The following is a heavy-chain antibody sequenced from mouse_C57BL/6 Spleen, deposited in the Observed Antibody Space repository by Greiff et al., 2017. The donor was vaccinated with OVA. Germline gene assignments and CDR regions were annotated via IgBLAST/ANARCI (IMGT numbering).Heavy chain of an antibody. Sequence: EVKLMESGEGLVKPGGSLKLSCAASGFTFSSYAMSWVRQTPEKRLEWVAYISSGGDYIYYADTVKGRFTISRDNARNTLYLQMSSLKSEDTAMYYCTRGYYSNLGYAMDYWGQGTSVTVSS. J-gene: IGHJ4*01. CDR2: ISSGGDYI. D-gene: IGHD2-5*01. V-gene: IGHV5-9-1*02. CDR3: TRGYYSNLGYAMDY. CDR1: GFTFSSYA.